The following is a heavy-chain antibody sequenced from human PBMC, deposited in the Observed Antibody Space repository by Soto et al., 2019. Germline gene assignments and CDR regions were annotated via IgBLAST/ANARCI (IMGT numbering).Heavy chain of an antibody. CDR3: ARVSWREKYGMDV. Sequence: PGGSLSLSCAASGFPFSDSYMSWIRQAPGKGLEWISYITISGNTVYYADSLKGRFTISRDNAKNSLYLQMNRLRAEDTAVYYCARVSWREKYGMDVWGQGTTVTVSS. CDR1: GFPFSDSY. V-gene: IGHV3-11*01. CDR2: ITISGNTV. J-gene: IGHJ6*02.